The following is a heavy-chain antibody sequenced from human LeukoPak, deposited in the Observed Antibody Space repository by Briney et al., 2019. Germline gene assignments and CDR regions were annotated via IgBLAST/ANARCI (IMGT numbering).Heavy chain of an antibody. V-gene: IGHV3-74*01. Sequence: PGGSLTLSCAASGFTFSSYWMHWVRQAPGKGLVWVSRINSDGSTTSYMDSVKGRFTISRDNAKNTVYLQMNSLRADDTAVYYCSRTRIGMVNYWGQGTLVIVSS. D-gene: IGHD3-3*01. CDR2: INSDGSTT. CDR3: SRTRIGMVNY. J-gene: IGHJ4*02. CDR1: GFTFSSYW.